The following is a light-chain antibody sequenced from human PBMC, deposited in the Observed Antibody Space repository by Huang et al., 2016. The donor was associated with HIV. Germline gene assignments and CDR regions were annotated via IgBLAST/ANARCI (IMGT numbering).Light chain of an antibody. CDR3: QQYNNWPWT. J-gene: IGKJ1*01. CDR1: QSVNSY. Sequence: EIVMTQSPATLSVSPGQRATLSCWARQSVNSYLAWYEQKPGQAPRLLIYGASTRATGIPARFSGSGSGTDFTLTISSLQSEGFAVYYCQQYNNWPWTFGQGTKVEIK. V-gene: IGKV3-15*01. CDR2: GAS.